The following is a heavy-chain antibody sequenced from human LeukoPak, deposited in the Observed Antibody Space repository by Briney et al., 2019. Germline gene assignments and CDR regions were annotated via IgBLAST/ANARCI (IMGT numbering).Heavy chain of an antibody. J-gene: IGHJ4*02. V-gene: IGHV3-23*01. CDR1: GFPFASYA. D-gene: IGHD5-12*01. CDR2: IIGSVAST. CDR3: AKGGYDYVEVGYFDY. Sequence: PGGSLRLSCAASGFPFASYAMSWVRQTPGKGLEWASHIIGSVASTFYADSVKGRFTISRDNTKNTLYLQMNSLRADDTAVYFCAKGGYDYVEVGYFDYWGQGTVVTVSS.